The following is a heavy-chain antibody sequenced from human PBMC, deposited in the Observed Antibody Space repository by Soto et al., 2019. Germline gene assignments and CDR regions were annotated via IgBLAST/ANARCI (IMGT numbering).Heavy chain of an antibody. D-gene: IGHD3-10*01. CDR3: AKRGALGTYYFDY. CDR1: RSSFNTYW. Sequence: PGESLKISCNGSRSSFNTYWVAWVLHMPGKGLEWMCIIYPDDSDTRYSPSFQGQVTISADKAITTAYLQWSSLKASDTAIYYCAKRGALGTYYFDYWGQGTLVTGSS. V-gene: IGHV5-51*01. J-gene: IGHJ4*02. CDR2: IYPDDSDT.